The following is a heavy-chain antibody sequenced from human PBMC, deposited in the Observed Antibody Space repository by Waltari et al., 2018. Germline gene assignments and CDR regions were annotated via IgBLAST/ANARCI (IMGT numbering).Heavy chain of an antibody. D-gene: IGHD7-27*01. CDR3: ARVLSTVQLGIFAY. Sequence: QVQMVQSGAEVKKPGASVKVSCKASGYSFTAHSLHWVRQAPGQGLEWMGRINPNSGATTYAQMFQGRVTMTRDTSISTAYMEVTGLRSDDTAVYYCARVLSTVQLGIFAYWGQGTVVTVSS. CDR2: INPNSGAT. CDR1: GYSFTAHS. V-gene: IGHV1-2*06. J-gene: IGHJ4*02.